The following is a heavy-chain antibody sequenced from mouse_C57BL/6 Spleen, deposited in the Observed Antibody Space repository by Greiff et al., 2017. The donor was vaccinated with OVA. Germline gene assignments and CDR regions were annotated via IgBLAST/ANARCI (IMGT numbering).Heavy chain of an antibody. CDR2: IYPGSGNT. J-gene: IGHJ4*01. Sequence: VQLQQSGPELVKPGASVKISCKASGYSFTSYYIHWVKQRPGQGLEWIGWIYPGSGNTKYNEKFKGKATLTADTSSSTAYMQLSSLTSEDSAVYYCANYDYDVGAMDYWGQGTSVTVSS. D-gene: IGHD2-4*01. V-gene: IGHV1-66*01. CDR3: ANYDYDVGAMDY. CDR1: GYSFTSYY.